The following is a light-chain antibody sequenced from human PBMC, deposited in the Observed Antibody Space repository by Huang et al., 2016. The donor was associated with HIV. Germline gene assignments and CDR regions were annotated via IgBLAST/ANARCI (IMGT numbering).Light chain of an antibody. Sequence: EIVLTQSPGTLSLSPGERATLSCRASQSISSDYLAWYQQKLGQAPRLLCYGASSRASGVPDRFSASGSGTDFTLTISRLEPEDFAIYYCQQYGSTITFGQGTRLEIK. V-gene: IGKV3-20*01. CDR2: GAS. CDR3: QQYGSTIT. CDR1: QSISSDY. J-gene: IGKJ5*01.